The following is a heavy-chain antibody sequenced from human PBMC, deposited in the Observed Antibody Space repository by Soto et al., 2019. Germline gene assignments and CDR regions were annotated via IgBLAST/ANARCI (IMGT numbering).Heavy chain of an antibody. J-gene: IGHJ4*02. V-gene: IGHV6-1*01. CDR2: TYYRSKWYN. D-gene: IGHD3-3*01. CDR3: AREVEYDFWSGYPRRNRSDY. Sequence: SQTLSLTCAISGDSVSSNSAAWNWIRQSPSRGLEWLGRTYYRSKWYNDYAVSVKSRITINPDTSKNQFSLQLNSVTPEDTAVYYCAREVEYDFWSGYPRRNRSDYWGQGTLVTVSS. CDR1: GDSVSSNSAA.